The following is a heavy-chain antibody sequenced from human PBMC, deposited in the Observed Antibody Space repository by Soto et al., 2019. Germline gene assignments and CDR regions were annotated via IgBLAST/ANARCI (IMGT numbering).Heavy chain of an antibody. CDR2: IWYDGSNK. D-gene: IGHD6-6*01. J-gene: IGHJ6*03. CDR1: GCPFSNDG. CDR3: VRAVVSSSPTPMYYYYYMDA. Sequence: PGGSLGLSCGASGCPFSNDGMHWVRQAPDKELEWVAVIWYDGSNKYYADSVKGRFAISRDNSKNTLYLQMNSLRAEDTAVYYCVRAVVSSSPTPMYYYYYMDAWRKGTTVTVSS. V-gene: IGHV3-33*01.